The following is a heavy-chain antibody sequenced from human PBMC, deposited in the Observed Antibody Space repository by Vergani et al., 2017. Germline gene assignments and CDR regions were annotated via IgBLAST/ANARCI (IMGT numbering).Heavy chain of an antibody. V-gene: IGHV3-21*01. CDR1: GFTFSSYS. Sequence: EVQLVESGGGLVKPGGSLRLSCAASGFTFSSYSMNWVRQAPGKGLEWVSSISSSSSYISYADSAKGRFTISRDNAKNSLYLQMNSLRAEDTAVYYCARADGYYFDYWGQGTLVTVSS. CDR2: ISSSSSYI. CDR3: ARADGYYFDY. J-gene: IGHJ4*02.